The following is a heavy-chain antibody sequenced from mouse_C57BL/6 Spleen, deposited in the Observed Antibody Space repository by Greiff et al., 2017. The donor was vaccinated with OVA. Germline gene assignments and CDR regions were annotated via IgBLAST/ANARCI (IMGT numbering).Heavy chain of an antibody. Sequence: EVQGVESGGGLVKPGGSLKLSCAASGFTFSDYGMHWVRQAPEKGLEWVAYISSGSSTIYYADTVKGRFTISRDNAKNTLFLQMTSLRSEDTAMYYCARKGTAQATPYYAMDYWGQGTSVTVSS. V-gene: IGHV5-17*01. CDR2: ISSGSSTI. CDR1: GFTFSDYG. J-gene: IGHJ4*01. D-gene: IGHD3-2*02. CDR3: ARKGTAQATPYYAMDY.